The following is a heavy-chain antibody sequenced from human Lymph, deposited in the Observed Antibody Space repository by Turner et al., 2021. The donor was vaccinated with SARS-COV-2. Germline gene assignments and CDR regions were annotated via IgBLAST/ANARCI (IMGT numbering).Heavy chain of an antibody. CDR1: GFPFDDYA. CDR2: ISGDGGST. V-gene: IGHV3-43*02. D-gene: IGHD5-12*01. CDR3: AKEGLSGRRLQFVPYFAY. J-gene: IGHJ4*02. Sequence: DVQLVESGGGVVRPGWSLKLSCPASGFPFDDYAMNWDRPAPVKGLEWVYLISGDGGSTYYADSVKGRFTISRDDSKNSLYMKIHSLRTEDTAWYYCAKEGLSGRRLQFVPYFAYWGQGTLVSVSS.